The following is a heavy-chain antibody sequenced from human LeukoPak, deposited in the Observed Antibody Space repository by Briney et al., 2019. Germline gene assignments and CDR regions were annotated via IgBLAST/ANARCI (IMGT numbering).Heavy chain of an antibody. D-gene: IGHD5-18*01. CDR3: ARDPGGYGTFDY. V-gene: IGHV1-69*13. CDR2: IIPIFGTA. CDR1: GGTFSSYA. J-gene: IGHJ4*02. Sequence: GASVKVSCKASGGTFSSYAISRVRQAPGQGLEWMGGIIPIFGTANYAQKFQGRVTITADESTSTAYMELSSLRSEDTAVYYCARDPGGYGTFDYWGQGTLVTVSS.